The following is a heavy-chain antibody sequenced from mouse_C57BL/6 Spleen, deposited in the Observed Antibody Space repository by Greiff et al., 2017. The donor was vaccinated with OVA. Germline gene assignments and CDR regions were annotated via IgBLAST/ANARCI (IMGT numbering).Heavy chain of an antibody. Sequence: QVQLQQSGPELVKPGASVKISCKASGYAFSSSWMNWVKQRPGKGLEWIGRIYPGDGDTNYNGKFKGKATLTADKSSSTAYMQLSSLTSEDSAVYFCARGDRTFAYWGQGTLVTVSA. V-gene: IGHV1-82*01. J-gene: IGHJ3*01. CDR3: ARGDRTFAY. CDR1: GYAFSSSW. D-gene: IGHD3-3*01. CDR2: IYPGDGDT.